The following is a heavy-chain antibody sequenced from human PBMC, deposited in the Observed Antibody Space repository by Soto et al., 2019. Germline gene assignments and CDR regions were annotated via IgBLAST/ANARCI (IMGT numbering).Heavy chain of an antibody. D-gene: IGHD1-1*01. CDR3: VIDHRNSWIYTGDC. V-gene: IGHV1-8*01. CDR2: MNHNSDNT. J-gene: IGHJ4*02. Sequence: QVQLVQSGAEVRKPGASVKVSCKASGYTFTSYDIHWVRQATGQGLEWMGWMNHNSDNTGYAQKFQGRVTMTRNTSTSTAYMELSSLRSEDTAVYYCVIDHRNSWIYTGDCWGQVALVSVSS. CDR1: GYTFTSYD.